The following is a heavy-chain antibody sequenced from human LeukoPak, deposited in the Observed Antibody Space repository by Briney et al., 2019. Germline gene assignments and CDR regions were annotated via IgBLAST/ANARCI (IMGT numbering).Heavy chain of an antibody. V-gene: IGHV3-66*01. D-gene: IGHD5-18*01. CDR1: GFTVSSNY. CDR3: ARDLRGSGYSYGTGFDY. CDR2: IYSGGST. Sequence: GGSLRLSCAASGFTVSSNYMSWVRQAPGKGLEWVSVIYSGGSTYYADSVKGRFTISRDNSKNTLYLQMNSLRAEDTAVYYCARDLRGSGYSYGTGFDYWGQGTLVTVSS. J-gene: IGHJ4*02.